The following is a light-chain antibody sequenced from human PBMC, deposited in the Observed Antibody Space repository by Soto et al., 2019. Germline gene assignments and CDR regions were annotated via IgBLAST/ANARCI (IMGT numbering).Light chain of an antibody. CDR1: SSDVGGYNY. Sequence: QPVLTQPPSASGSPGQSVTISCTGTSSDVGGYNYVSWYQQHPGKAPKLMIYEVSKRPSGVPDRFSGSKSGNTASLTVSGLQAEDEADYYCSSYAGSNNPLFGGGTKLTVL. J-gene: IGLJ2*01. V-gene: IGLV2-8*01. CDR3: SSYAGSNNPL. CDR2: EVS.